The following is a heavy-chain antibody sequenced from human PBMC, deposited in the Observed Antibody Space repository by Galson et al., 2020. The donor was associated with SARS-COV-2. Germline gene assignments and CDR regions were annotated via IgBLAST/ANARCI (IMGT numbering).Heavy chain of an antibody. CDR1: GFTFSDYG. CDR2: IWYDGSNK. D-gene: IGHD6-6*01. V-gene: IGHV3-33*01. CDR3: ASGLGGSSSTGKNHLDY. J-gene: IGHJ4*02. Sequence: GESLKISCAASGFTFSDYGMHWVRQPPGKWLEWVAVIWYDGSNKYYADSVKGRFTISRDNSKNTLYMQMNSLRAEDTAVYYCASGLGGSSSTGKNHLDYWGQGTLVTVSS.